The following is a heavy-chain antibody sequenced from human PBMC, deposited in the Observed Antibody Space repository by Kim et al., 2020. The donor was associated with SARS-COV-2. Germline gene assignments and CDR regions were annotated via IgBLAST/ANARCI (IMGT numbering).Heavy chain of an antibody. Sequence: GGSLRLSCAASGFTFSSYAMSWVRQAPGKGLEWVSAISGSGGSTYYADSVKGRFTISRDNSKNTLYLQMNSLRAEDTAVYYCAKGGLGLFPKPDAFDIWGQGTMVTVSS. CDR3: AKGGLGLFPKPDAFDI. CDR2: ISGSGGST. J-gene: IGHJ3*02. D-gene: IGHD3-22*01. CDR1: GFTFSSYA. V-gene: IGHV3-23*01.